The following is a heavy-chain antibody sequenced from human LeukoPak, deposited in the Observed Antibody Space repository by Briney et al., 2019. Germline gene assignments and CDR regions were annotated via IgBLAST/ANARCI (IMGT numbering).Heavy chain of an antibody. Sequence: GGSLRLSCAASGFMFSAYWMSWVRQAPGKGLEWVANINQDGSENYYVDSVKGRFTISRNNAKNSLYLQMNSLRAEDTAVYYCARRRVGTFDFWDQGTMATVSS. V-gene: IGHV3-7*01. CDR1: GFMFSAYW. CDR3: ARRRVGTFDF. D-gene: IGHD5-24*01. J-gene: IGHJ3*01. CDR2: INQDGSEN.